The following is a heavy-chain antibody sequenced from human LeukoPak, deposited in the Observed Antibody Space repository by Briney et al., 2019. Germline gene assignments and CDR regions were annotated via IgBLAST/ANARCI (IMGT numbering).Heavy chain of an antibody. D-gene: IGHD6-19*01. CDR1: GGSISTYY. Sequence: ETLSLTGTVSGGSISTYYGNWIRQAPGKGLEWIGYIYYSGSTNYNPSLKSRVAMSVDTSRNQFSLKLSSVTAADTAVYYCAREVEWLDAFDVWGQGTMVTVSS. V-gene: IGHV4-59*01. CDR2: IYYSGST. CDR3: AREVEWLDAFDV. J-gene: IGHJ3*01.